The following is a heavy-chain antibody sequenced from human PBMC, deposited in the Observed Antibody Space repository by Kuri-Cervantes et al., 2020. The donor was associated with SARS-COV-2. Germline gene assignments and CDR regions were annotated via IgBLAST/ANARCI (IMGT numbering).Heavy chain of an antibody. CDR2: IYTSGST. J-gene: IGHJ4*02. Sequence: SETLSLTCTVSGGSISSGSYYWSWIRQPAGKGLEWIGRIYTSGSTNYNPSLKSRVTISVDTSKNQFSLSLRSLTTADTAVYYCARGSREGYEGTFDYWGQGTLVTVSS. CDR3: ARGSREGYEGTFDY. D-gene: IGHD5-12*01. CDR1: GGSISSGSYY. V-gene: IGHV4-61*02.